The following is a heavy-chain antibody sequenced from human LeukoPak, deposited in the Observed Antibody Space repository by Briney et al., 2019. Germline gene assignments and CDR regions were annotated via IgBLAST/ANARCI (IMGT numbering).Heavy chain of an antibody. D-gene: IGHD3-10*01. CDR3: ARDAMVRGVIINFYYGMDV. CDR1: GYTFTSYG. Sequence: GASVKVSCKASGYTFTSYGVSWVRQAPGQGLEWMGWISAHNGDTNYTQKLQGRVTMTTDTSTGTAYMELRSLRSDDTALYYCARDAMVRGVIINFYYGMDVWGQGTTVIVSS. J-gene: IGHJ6*02. V-gene: IGHV1-18*01. CDR2: ISAHNGDT.